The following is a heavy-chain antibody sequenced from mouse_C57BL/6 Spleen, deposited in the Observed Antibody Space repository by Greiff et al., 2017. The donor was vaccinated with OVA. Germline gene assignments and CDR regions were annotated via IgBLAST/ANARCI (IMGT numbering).Heavy chain of an antibody. CDR2: IYPGRGGP. CDR3: ARDDGYYEGFAY. D-gene: IGHD2-3*01. V-gene: IGHV1-55*01. CDR1: GYTFTSYW. J-gene: IGHJ3*01. Sequence: QVQLQQSGAELVKPGASVKMSCKASGYTFTSYWITWVKPRPGQGLEWIGYIYPGRGGPNFNEHFTSKATLTVDTSSSTAYMQLSSLTSEDAAVYDWARDDGYYEGFAYWGQGTLVTVSA.